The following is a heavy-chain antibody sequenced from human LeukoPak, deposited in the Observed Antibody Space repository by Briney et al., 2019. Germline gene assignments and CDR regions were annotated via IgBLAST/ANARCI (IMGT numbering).Heavy chain of an antibody. CDR1: GFTFSSYW. D-gene: IGHD6-13*01. CDR3: ARGSYSSSWYSTNYYFDY. J-gene: IGHJ4*02. V-gene: IGHV3-7*01. Sequence: HPGGSLRLSCAASGFTFSSYWMSWVRQAPGKGLEWVANIKQDGSEKYYVDSVKGRFIISRDDAKNSLYLQMNSLRAEDTAVYYCARGSYSSSWYSTNYYFDYWGQGTLVTVSS. CDR2: IKQDGSEK.